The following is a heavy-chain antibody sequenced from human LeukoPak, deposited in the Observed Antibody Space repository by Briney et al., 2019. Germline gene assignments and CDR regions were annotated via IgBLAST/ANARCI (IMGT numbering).Heavy chain of an antibody. Sequence: PGRSLRLSCAASGFTFSSYAMHWVRQAPGKGLEWVAVISYDGSNKYYADSVKGRFTISRDNSKNTLYLQMNSLRAEDTAVYYCAKAGNAYNWNPFDYWGQGTLLTVSS. CDR3: AKAGNAYNWNPFDY. CDR2: ISYDGSNK. V-gene: IGHV3-30-3*01. J-gene: IGHJ4*02. CDR1: GFTFSSYA. D-gene: IGHD1-20*01.